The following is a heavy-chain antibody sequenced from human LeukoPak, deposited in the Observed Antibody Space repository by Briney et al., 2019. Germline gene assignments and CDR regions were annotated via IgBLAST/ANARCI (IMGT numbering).Heavy chain of an antibody. J-gene: IGHJ3*02. CDR2: VSGGGDST. Sequence: GGSLRLSCAASGFTFNIYAMSWVRQAPGKGLEWVSAVSGGGDSTYYADSVKGRFTISRDNSKSTLYLQMNSLRVEDTAVYYCAKDFYGDYRRRDDAFDIWGQGTMVTVSS. V-gene: IGHV3-23*01. D-gene: IGHD4-17*01. CDR3: AKDFYGDYRRRDDAFDI. CDR1: GFTFNIYA.